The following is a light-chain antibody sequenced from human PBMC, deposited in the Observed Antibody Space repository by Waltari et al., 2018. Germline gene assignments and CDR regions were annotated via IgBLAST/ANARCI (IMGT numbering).Light chain of an antibody. CDR3: QQYGSSFLLT. CDR2: GAS. CDR1: QSVSISY. Sequence: EIVLTQSPGSLSLSPGERATLSCRASQSVSISYLAWYQQKPGQAPRIPIYGASSSATGIPDRFSAGASATDFTLTISRLEPEDFAVYHGQQYGSSFLLTFGGGTKVDIK. V-gene: IGKV3-20*01. J-gene: IGKJ4*01.